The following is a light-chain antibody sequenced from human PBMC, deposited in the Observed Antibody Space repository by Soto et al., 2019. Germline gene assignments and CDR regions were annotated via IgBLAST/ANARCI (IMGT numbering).Light chain of an antibody. CDR1: QSISYW. V-gene: IGKV1-5*03. Sequence: DIQMTQSPSTLSASVGDRVTITCRASQSISYWLAWYQQKPGKAPNLLIYMASSLESGVPSRFSGSGSGTEFTLTISSLQPDDFATYYCQQYNNYWTFGQGTKVEIK. CDR2: MAS. J-gene: IGKJ1*01. CDR3: QQYNNYWT.